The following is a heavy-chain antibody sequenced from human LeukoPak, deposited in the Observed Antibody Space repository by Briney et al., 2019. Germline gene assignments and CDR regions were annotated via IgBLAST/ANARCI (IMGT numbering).Heavy chain of an antibody. CDR3: AGLGASGNGYLSWFDP. V-gene: IGHV4-59*01. CDR1: GGSISTYY. Sequence: SETLSLTCTVSGGSISTYYWSWIRQPPGKGLEWIGYIYYSGNSNYNPSLKSRVTISVDTSKNQFSLKLSSVTAADTAVYYCAGLGASGNGYLSWFDPWGQRTLVTVSS. D-gene: IGHD3-22*01. CDR2: IYYSGNS. J-gene: IGHJ5*02.